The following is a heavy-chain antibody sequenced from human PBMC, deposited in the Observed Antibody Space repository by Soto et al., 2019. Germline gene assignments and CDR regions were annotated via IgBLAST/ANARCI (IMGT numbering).Heavy chain of an antibody. CDR3: AKVSFN. CDR2: NSGSGGST. CDR1: GFTCRSYA. V-gene: IGHV3-23*01. Sequence: EVQLFESGGSFVHQGGSLSLSCAESGFTCRSYAMSWVRQAPGKALEWVSANSGSGGSTYYADSVNGRFTISRENSKNPLYLQMYSLRAEDTDVYYCAKVSFNWGQGTLVTVST. J-gene: IGHJ4*02.